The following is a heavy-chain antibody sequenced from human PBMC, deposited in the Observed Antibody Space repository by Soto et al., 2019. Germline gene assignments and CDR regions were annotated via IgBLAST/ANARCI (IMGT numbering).Heavy chain of an antibody. CDR3: AKESCSSTSCLAHFDY. D-gene: IGHD2-2*01. J-gene: IGHJ4*02. V-gene: IGHV3-9*01. CDR2: ISWNSGSI. Sequence: GGSLRLSCAASGFTFDDYAMHWVRQAPGKGLEWVSGISWNSGSIGYADSVKGRFTISRDNAKNSLYLQMNSLRAEDTALYYCAKESCSSTSCLAHFDYWGQGTLVTVSS. CDR1: GFTFDDYA.